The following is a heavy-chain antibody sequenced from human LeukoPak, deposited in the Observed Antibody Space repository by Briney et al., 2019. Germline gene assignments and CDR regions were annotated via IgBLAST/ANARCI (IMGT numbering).Heavy chain of an antibody. CDR2: INHIGTT. J-gene: IGHJ6*03. D-gene: IGHD2-21*02. Sequence: SETLSLTCNVSGGSFNGYYWTWVRQSPGKGLEWIAEINHIGTTNHNPSLKSRVTVSTDTSKNQFFLKLTSVTAADTALYYCARLVVTAPQYHYYMDVWAKGPRSPSP. CDR3: ARLVVTAPQYHYYMDV. CDR1: GGSFNGYY. V-gene: IGHV4-34*01.